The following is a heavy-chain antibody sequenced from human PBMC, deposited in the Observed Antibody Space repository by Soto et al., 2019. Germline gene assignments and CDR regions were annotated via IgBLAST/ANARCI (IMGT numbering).Heavy chain of an antibody. D-gene: IGHD6-13*01. CDR2: INWNSGSI. V-gene: IGHV3-9*01. J-gene: IGHJ1*01. CDR1: GFTFDDYA. Sequence: SCAASGFTFDDYAMHWVRQVPGKGLEWVSGINWNSGSIGYADSVKGRFAISRDNAKNSLHLQMNSLRAEDTAFYYCVKDESINWYSGHFRHWGQGTLVNVSS. CDR3: VKDESINWYSGHFRH.